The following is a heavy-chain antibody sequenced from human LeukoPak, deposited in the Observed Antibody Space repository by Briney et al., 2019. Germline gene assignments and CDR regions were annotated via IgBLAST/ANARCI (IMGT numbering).Heavy chain of an antibody. V-gene: IGHV4-59*01. CDR1: GGSIRIYY. CDR2: IYYSGST. J-gene: IGHJ3*02. D-gene: IGHD3-22*01. Sequence: SETLSLTCTVSGGSIRIYYWNWIRQPPGKGLEWIGYIYYSGSTNYNPSLTGRVTISVDTSKNQFSLKLSSVTAADTAVYYCAREYNYYDSSGWDAFEIWGQGTMVTVSS. CDR3: AREYNYYDSSGWDAFEI.